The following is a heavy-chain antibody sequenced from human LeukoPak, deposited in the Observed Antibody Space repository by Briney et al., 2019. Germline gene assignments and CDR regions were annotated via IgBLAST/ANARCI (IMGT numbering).Heavy chain of an antibody. V-gene: IGHV3-23*01. CDR3: ASYCSSTCSPSGFDF. J-gene: IGHJ4*02. CDR1: GFAFSTYA. CDR2: ISSGGGYT. D-gene: IGHD2-2*01. Sequence: GGSLRLSCAASGFAFSTYAMSWGRQAPGKGLEWVSAISSGGGYTYHADSVKGRFTISRDDSKNTLYLQMSSLRAEDTAVYYCASYCSSTCSPSGFDFWGRGTLVTVSS.